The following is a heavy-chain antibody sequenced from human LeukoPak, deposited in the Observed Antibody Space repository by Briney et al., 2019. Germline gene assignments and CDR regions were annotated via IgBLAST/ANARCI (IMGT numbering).Heavy chain of an antibody. CDR2: ISSSSDYK. CDR1: GFSFSDYY. J-gene: IGHJ4*02. Sequence: GGSLRLSCAASGFSFSDYYMSWIRQTPEEGLEWLSYISSSSDYKNYADSLKGRFTISRDNAKNSVYLQMSSLRADDTAVYYCARNWGYFDSWGQGTLVTVSS. V-gene: IGHV3-11*03. CDR3: ARNWGYFDS. D-gene: IGHD7-27*01.